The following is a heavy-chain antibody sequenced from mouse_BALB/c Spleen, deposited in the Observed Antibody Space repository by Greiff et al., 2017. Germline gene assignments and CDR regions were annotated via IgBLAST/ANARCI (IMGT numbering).Heavy chain of an antibody. CDR3: ARSDGYRAMDY. Sequence: EVQRVESGGGLVQPGGSRKLSCAASGFTFSSFGMHWVRQAPEKGLEWVAYISSGSSTIYYADTVKGRFTISRDNPKNTLFLQMTSLRSEDTAMYYCARSDGYRAMDYWGQGTSVTVSS. D-gene: IGHD1-2*01. J-gene: IGHJ4*01. CDR1: GFTFSSFG. V-gene: IGHV5-17*02. CDR2: ISSGSSTI.